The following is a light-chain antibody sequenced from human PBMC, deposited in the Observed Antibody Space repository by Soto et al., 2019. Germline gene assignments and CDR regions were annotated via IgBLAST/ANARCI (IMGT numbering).Light chain of an antibody. CDR1: QSVTRNY. V-gene: IGKV3-20*01. CDR3: HQYGSSITWT. Sequence: EVVVTQSPGTVSLSPGERATLSCRASQSVTRNYLAWYQQKPGQAPRLLIYAASSRATGIPDRFSGSGSGTDFTLSISRLEPEDFAVYYCHQYGSSITWTFGQGTKVEIK. J-gene: IGKJ1*01. CDR2: AAS.